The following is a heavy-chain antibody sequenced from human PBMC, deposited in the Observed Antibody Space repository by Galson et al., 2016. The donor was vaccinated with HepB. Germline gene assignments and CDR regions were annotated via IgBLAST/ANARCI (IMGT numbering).Heavy chain of an antibody. CDR3: AREGFGDVHYGMDV. Sequence: EILPLTCAVYGGSLSDHCWSWIRQPPGTGLEWIGEINHSGNTNYNASLRVRVTLSVDTSKNQLSLKLNSVTASDTAVYYCAREGFGDVHYGMDVWGQGTTVTVSS. J-gene: IGHJ6*02. D-gene: IGHD3-10*01. V-gene: IGHV4-34*01. CDR2: INHSGNT. CDR1: GGSLSDHC.